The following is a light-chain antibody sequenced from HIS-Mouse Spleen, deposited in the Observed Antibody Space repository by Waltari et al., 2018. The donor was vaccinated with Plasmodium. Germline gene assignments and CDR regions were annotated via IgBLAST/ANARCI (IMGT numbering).Light chain of an antibody. J-gene: IGKJ3*01. Sequence: EIVITQSPATLSVSPGERATLSCRASQSVGSNLAWYHQTPGQAPRLLIYGASTRATGIPARFSGSGSGTEFTLTISSLQSEDFAVYYCQQYNNWSFTFGPGTKVDIK. CDR2: GAS. V-gene: IGKV3-15*01. CDR1: QSVGSN. CDR3: QQYNNWSFT.